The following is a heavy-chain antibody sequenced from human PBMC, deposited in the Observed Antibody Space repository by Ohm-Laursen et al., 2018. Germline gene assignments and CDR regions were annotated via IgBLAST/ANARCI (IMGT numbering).Heavy chain of an antibody. J-gene: IGHJ5*02. CDR2: IYYSGST. D-gene: IGHD6-13*01. CDR3: AREAAAVLT. V-gene: IGHV4-59*01. CDR1: GGSISSYY. Sequence: SDTLSLTCTVSGGSISSYYWSWIRQPPGKGLEWIGYIYYSGSTNYNPSLKSRVTISVDTSKNQFSLKLSSVTAADTAVYYCAREAAAVLTWGEGTLVTVSS.